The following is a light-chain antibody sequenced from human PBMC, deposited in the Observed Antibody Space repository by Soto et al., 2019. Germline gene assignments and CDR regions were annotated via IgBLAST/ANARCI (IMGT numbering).Light chain of an antibody. Sequence: EMVLTQSPATLSLSPGERATLSCRASQSVYSYLAWYQHKPGQAPRLLIYDASKRATDIPARFSGSGSGTDLTLTISSLEPEDFAIYYCQQRANWPYTFGQGTKLEIK. J-gene: IGKJ2*01. CDR3: QQRANWPYT. CDR1: QSVYSY. V-gene: IGKV3-11*01. CDR2: DAS.